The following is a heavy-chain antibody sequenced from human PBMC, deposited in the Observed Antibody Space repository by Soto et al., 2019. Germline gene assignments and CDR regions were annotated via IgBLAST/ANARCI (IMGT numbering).Heavy chain of an antibody. CDR3: ARGSEIMSHYYYYGMDV. CDR2: INHSGST. D-gene: IGHD2-8*01. V-gene: IGHV4-34*01. Sequence: QVQLQQWGAGLLKPSETLSLTCAVYGGSFSGYYWSWIRQPPGKGLEWIGEINHSGSTNYNPSLKSRVTLSVDTSKHQFSLKLSSVTAADTAVYYCARGSEIMSHYYYYGMDVWGQGTTVTVSS. CDR1: GGSFSGYY. J-gene: IGHJ6*02.